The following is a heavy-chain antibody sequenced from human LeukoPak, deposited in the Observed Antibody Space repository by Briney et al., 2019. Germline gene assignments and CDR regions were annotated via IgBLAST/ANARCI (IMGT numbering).Heavy chain of an antibody. J-gene: IGHJ5*01. CDR1: GYTFTSYG. CDR2: ISAYNGNT. CDR3: AREHDYSNYNWFDP. D-gene: IGHD4-11*01. Sequence: ASVKVSCKASGYTFTSYGISWVRQAPGQGLEWMGWISAYNGNTNYAQKLQGRVTMTTDTSTSTAYMELRSLRSDDTAVYYCAREHDYSNYNWFDPWGQGTMVTVSS. V-gene: IGHV1-18*01.